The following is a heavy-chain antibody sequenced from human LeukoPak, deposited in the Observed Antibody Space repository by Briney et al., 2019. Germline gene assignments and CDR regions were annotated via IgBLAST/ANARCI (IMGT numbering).Heavy chain of an antibody. J-gene: IGHJ6*02. D-gene: IGHD3-3*01. CDR1: GCTFTSYD. CDR3: ARARIFGVVIRYYYYYGMDV. V-gene: IGHV1-8*01. CDR2: MNPNSGNT. Sequence: ASVKVSCKASGCTFTSYDINWVRQATGQGLEWMGWMNPNSGNTGYAQKFQGRVTMTRNTSISTAYMELSSLRSEDTAVYYCARARIFGVVIRYYYYYGMDVWGQGTTVTVSS.